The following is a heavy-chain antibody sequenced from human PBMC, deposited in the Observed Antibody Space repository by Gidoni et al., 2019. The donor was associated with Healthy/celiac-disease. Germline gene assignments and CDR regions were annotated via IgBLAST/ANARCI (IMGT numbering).Heavy chain of an antibody. Sequence: EVQLVESGGGLVQPGRSLRLSCAASGFTFDDYAMHWVRQAPGKGLEWVSGISWNSGSIGYADSVKGRFTISRDNAKNSLYLQMNSLGAEDTALYYCAKGRYGDYERGAFDIWGQGTMVTVSS. CDR2: ISWNSGSI. CDR3: AKGRYGDYERGAFDI. J-gene: IGHJ3*02. D-gene: IGHD4-17*01. V-gene: IGHV3-9*01. CDR1: GFTFDDYA.